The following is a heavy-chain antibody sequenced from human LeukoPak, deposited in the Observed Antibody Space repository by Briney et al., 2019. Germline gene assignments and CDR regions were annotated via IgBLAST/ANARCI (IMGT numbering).Heavy chain of an antibody. J-gene: IGHJ3*02. Sequence: PSETLSLTCTVSGGSISSYYWSWIRQPPGKGLEWIGYIYYSGSANYNPSLKSRVTISVDTSKKQFSLKLSSVTAADTAVYYCAREYYYDSSGYYPPHAFDIWGQGTMVTVSS. CDR1: GGSISSYY. V-gene: IGHV4-59*01. CDR3: AREYYYDSSGYYPPHAFDI. CDR2: IYYSGSA. D-gene: IGHD3-22*01.